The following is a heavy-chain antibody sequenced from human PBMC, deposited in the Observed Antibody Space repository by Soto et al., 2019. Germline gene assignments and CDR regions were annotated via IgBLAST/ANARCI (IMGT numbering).Heavy chain of an antibody. CDR3: ARDRYSSSWRTYYYYGMDV. D-gene: IGHD6-13*01. CDR2: INPNSGGT. CDR1: GYTFTGYD. V-gene: IGHV1-2*04. Sequence: ASANVSCKAYGYTFTGYDMHWVRQSPGQGREWMGWINPNSGGTNYAQKFQGWVTMTRDTSISTAYMELSRLRSDDTAVYYCARDRYSSSWRTYYYYGMDVWGQGTTVTVSS. J-gene: IGHJ6*02.